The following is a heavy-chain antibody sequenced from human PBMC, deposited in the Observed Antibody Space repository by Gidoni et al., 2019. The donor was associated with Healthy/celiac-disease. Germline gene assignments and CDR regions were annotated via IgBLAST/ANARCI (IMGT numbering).Heavy chain of an antibody. J-gene: IGHJ4*02. CDR3: AKDRGPCSSGWCIFDY. Sequence: EVQLLESGGGLVQPGGSLRLSCAASGFTFSSYAMSWVRQAPGKGLEWVSAISGSGGSTYYADSVKGRFTISRDNSKNTLYLQMNSLRAEDTAVYYCAKDRGPCSSGWCIFDYWGQGTLVTVSS. CDR2: ISGSGGST. D-gene: IGHD6-19*01. V-gene: IGHV3-23*01. CDR1: GFTFSSYA.